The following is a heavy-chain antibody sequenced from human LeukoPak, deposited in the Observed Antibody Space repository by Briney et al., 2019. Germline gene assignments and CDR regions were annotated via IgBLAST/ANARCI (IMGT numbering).Heavy chain of an antibody. V-gene: IGHV4-39*01. J-gene: IGHJ3*02. CDR2: IYDSGTT. CDR3: ARGVLLKGGFDM. D-gene: IGHD2-15*01. Sequence: SETLSLTCSVSGGSISGALYSRVWIRQTPGKGLEWIGTIYDSGTTYYNPSLKSRVSISDDTSNNQFSLNLNFVTAADTAVYYCARGVLLKGGFDMWGQGTIVTVSA. CDR1: GGSISGALYS.